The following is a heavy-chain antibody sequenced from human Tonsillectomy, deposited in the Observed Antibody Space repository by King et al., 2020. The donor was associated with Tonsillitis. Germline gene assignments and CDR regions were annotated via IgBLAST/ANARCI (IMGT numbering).Heavy chain of an antibody. D-gene: IGHD1-26*01. V-gene: IGHV4-59*01. J-gene: IGHJ4*02. CDR3: AGGGGWLTDF. Sequence: HVQLQESGPGLVKPSETLSLTCTVSGDSISTLYLNWVRQPPGKGLEWIGNIHYSGSTNYNSSLRSRVTMSIDTSKNQLSLRLTSVTAADTAVYYCAGGGGWLTDFWGQGTLVTVSS. CDR1: GDSISTLY. CDR2: IHYSGST.